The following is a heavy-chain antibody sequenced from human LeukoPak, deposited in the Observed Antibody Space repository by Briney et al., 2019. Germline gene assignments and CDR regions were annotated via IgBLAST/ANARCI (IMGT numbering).Heavy chain of an antibody. Sequence: PGGSLRLSCAASGFTFSSYAMSWVRQAPGKGLEWVSAISGSGGSTYYADSVKGRFTISRDNSKNTLYLQMNSLRAEDTAVYYCAKTIGFRIVVVPAAIFSWGQGTLVTVSS. CDR1: GFTFSSYA. V-gene: IGHV3-23*01. CDR2: ISGSGGST. J-gene: IGHJ4*02. CDR3: AKTIGFRIVVVPAAIFS. D-gene: IGHD2-2*01.